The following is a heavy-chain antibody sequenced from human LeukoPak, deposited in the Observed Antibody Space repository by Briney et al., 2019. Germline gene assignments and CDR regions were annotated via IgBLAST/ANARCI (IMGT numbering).Heavy chain of an antibody. J-gene: IGHJ4*02. V-gene: IGHV3-7*01. CDR2: IKQDGSEK. Sequence: PGGSLRLSCAASGFTFSSYWMSWVRQAPGKGLEGVANIKQDGSEKYYVDSVKGGFTISRDNAKNSLYLQMNSLRAEDTAVYYCAREGIAVAGTFDYWGQGTLVTVSS. CDR3: AREGIAVAGTFDY. CDR1: GFTFSSYW. D-gene: IGHD6-13*01.